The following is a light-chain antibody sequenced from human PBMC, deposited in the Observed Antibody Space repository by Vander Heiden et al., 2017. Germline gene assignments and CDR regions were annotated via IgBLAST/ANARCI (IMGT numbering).Light chain of an antibody. CDR3: QVWDSSSDVWV. J-gene: IGLJ3*02. CDR2: DDS. CDR1: NIGSKS. Sequence: SYLLPQPPSVSVAPGQTARITCGGNNIGSKSVNWYQQKPGQAPVLVVYDDSDRPSGIPERFSGSNSGNTATLTISRVEAGDEADYYCQVWDSSSDVWVFGGGTKLTVL. V-gene: IGLV3-21*02.